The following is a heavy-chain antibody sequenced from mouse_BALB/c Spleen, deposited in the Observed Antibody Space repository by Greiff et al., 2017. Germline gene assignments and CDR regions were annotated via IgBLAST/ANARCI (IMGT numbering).Heavy chain of an antibody. CDR1: GFAFSSYD. Sequence: EVQRVESGGGLVKPGGSLKLSCAASGFAFSSYDMSWVRQTPEKRLEWVAYISSGGGSTYYPDTVKGRFTISRDNAKNTLYLQMSSLKSEDTAMYYCARQYRYDYAMDYWGQGTSVTVSS. V-gene: IGHV5-12-1*01. D-gene: IGHD2-14*01. CDR2: ISSGGGST. CDR3: ARQYRYDYAMDY. J-gene: IGHJ4*01.